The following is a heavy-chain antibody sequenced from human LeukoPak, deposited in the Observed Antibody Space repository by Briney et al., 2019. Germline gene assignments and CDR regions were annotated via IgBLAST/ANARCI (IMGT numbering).Heavy chain of an antibody. CDR1: GFTFSSYS. J-gene: IGHJ4*02. CDR2: ISSSSSYI. V-gene: IGHV3-21*01. D-gene: IGHD5-18*01. CDR3: AREGEGVDTAMVTYDFDY. Sequence: TGGSLRLSCAASGFTFSSYSMNWVRQAPGKGLEWVSSISSSSSYIYYADSVKGRFTISRDNAKTSLSLQMNSLRAEDTAVYYCAREGEGVDTAMVTYDFDYWGQGTLVTVSS.